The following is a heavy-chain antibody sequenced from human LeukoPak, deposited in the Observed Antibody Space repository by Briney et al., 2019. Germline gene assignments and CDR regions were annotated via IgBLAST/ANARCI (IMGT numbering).Heavy chain of an antibody. J-gene: IGHJ4*02. CDR2: IKEDGSVI. D-gene: IGHD3-10*01. V-gene: IGHV3-7*01. CDR1: GFGFSNYW. Sequence: GGSRRLSCLGSGFGFSNYWMTWLRQAPGEGLEWVANIKEDGSVIYYADSVKGRFTISRDNAKNSVYPQMNSLRVEDTALYYRATGRWFGEFAGSAFEDWGQGTLVTVSS. CDR3: ATGRWFGEFAGSAFED.